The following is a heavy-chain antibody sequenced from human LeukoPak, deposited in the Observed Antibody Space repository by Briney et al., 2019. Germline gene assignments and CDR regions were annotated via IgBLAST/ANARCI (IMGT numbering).Heavy chain of an antibody. CDR3: ARVNDSSGYYYVSAFDI. CDR2: ITHSGST. V-gene: IGHV4-34*01. D-gene: IGHD3-22*01. Sequence: SETLSLTCTVYGASFSGYYWSWIRQSPGKGLEWIGEITHSGSTNYNPSLKSRVTISVDKSKNQFSLKLSSVTAADTAVYYCARVNDSSGYYYVSAFDIWGQGTMVTVSS. CDR1: GASFSGYY. J-gene: IGHJ3*02.